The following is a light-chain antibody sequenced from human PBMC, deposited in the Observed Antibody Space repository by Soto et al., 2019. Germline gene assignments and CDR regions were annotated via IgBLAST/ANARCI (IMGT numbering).Light chain of an antibody. CDR3: ETWDNNTRV. V-gene: IGLV4-60*02. CDR2: LEGSGSY. J-gene: IGLJ3*02. Sequence: QAVLTQSSSASASLGSSVTLTCTLSSGHSSYIIAWHQQQPGKAPRYLMKLEGSGSYNKGSGVPDRFSGSSSGAGRYLTISNLQFEDEADYYCETWDNNTRVFGGGTQLTVL. CDR1: SGHSSYI.